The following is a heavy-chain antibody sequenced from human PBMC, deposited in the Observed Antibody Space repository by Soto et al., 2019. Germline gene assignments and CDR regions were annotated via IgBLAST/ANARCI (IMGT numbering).Heavy chain of an antibody. J-gene: IGHJ4*02. V-gene: IGHV3-48*02. CDR3: ARVFFSVAGTGGLDY. Sequence: EVQLVESGGGLVQPGGSLRLSCAASGFTFSSYSMNWVRQAPGKGLEWVSYISSSSSTIYYADSVKGRFTISRDNAKNSLYLQMNSPRDEDKAVYYCARVFFSVAGTGGLDYWGEGTLVTVSS. CDR1: GFTFSSYS. D-gene: IGHD6-19*01. CDR2: ISSSSSTI.